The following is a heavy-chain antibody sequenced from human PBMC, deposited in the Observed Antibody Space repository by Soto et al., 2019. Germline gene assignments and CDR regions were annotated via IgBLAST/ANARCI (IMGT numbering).Heavy chain of an antibody. D-gene: IGHD3-10*01. V-gene: IGHV4-59*08. CDR1: GGSISIYF. Sequence: SGTMSLTCTVSGGSISIYFWSWIWQPQGKGLEWIGYIYYSGSTNYNPSLKSRVTISVDTSKNQFSLKLSSVTAADTAVYYCARSGAPILWFGELSKPRNWFDPWGQGTLVTVSS. CDR2: IYYSGST. J-gene: IGHJ5*02. CDR3: ARSGAPILWFGELSKPRNWFDP.